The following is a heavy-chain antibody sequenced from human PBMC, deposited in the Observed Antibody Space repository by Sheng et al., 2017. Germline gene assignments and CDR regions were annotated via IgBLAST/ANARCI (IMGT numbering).Heavy chain of an antibody. CDR1: GGSISSYY. J-gene: IGHJ4*02. CDR3: ASIFGVVGDFDY. Sequence: QVQLQESGPGLVKPSETLSLTCTVSGGSISSYYWSWIRQPPGKGLEWIGYIYYSGSTNYNPSLKSRVTISVDTSKNQFSLKLSSVTAADTAVYYCASIFGVVGDFDYWGQGTLVTVSS. D-gene: IGHD3-3*02. V-gene: IGHV4-59*01. CDR2: IYYSGST.